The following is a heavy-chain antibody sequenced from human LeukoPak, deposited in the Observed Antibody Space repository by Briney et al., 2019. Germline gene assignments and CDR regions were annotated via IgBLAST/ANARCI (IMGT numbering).Heavy chain of an antibody. CDR2: IKYDGSEK. Sequence: RGTLRLSCAASGFALSGFWMNWVRQAPGKGLEWVANIKYDGSEKNYAASVKGRFTISRHNAKNPLYLQMTSLRAEDTAVYYCARRNLLDSWGQGTLVTVSS. V-gene: IGHV3-7*01. CDR1: GFALSGFW. J-gene: IGHJ4*02. CDR3: ARRNLLDS.